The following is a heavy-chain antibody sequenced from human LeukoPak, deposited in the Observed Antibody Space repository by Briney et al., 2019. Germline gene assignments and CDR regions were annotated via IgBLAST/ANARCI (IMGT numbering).Heavy chain of an antibody. V-gene: IGHV3-7*01. Sequence: GGSLRLSCAASGFTFKKYLMNWVRQVPGKGLECLANIKEDGSETYYADSVKGRFTISRDNTKSTLYLQMNSLRVEDTAVYYCTRSLYSGTNSDYWGQGTLVTVSS. CDR1: GFTFKKYL. CDR2: IKEDGSET. D-gene: IGHD1-26*01. J-gene: IGHJ4*02. CDR3: TRSLYSGTNSDY.